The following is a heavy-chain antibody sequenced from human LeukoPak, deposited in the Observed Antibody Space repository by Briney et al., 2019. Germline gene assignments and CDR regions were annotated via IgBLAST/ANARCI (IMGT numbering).Heavy chain of an antibody. V-gene: IGHV5-51*01. CDR1: GYSFTSYW. Sequence: GESLKISCKGSGYSFTSYWIGWVRQMPGKGLEWMGIINPGDSDTRYSPSFQGQVTISADKSISTAYLQWSSLKASDTAMYYCARHPNYYDSSGYYYAPVDYWGQGTLVTVSS. CDR3: ARHPNYYDSSGYYYAPVDY. J-gene: IGHJ4*02. CDR2: INPGDSDT. D-gene: IGHD3-22*01.